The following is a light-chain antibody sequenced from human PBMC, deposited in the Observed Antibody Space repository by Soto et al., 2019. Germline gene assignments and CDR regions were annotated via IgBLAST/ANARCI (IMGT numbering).Light chain of an antibody. CDR3: QQTNIFPFT. Sequence: DIQMTQSPSSVSASVGERVTFTCRASQGISSWLAWYQQKPGKAPKLLIYAASTLQGAVPSRFSGRGSGPDFSHTISSLQPEDFATYYCQQTNIFPFTVGQGTKLEIK. CDR1: QGISSW. V-gene: IGKV1D-12*01. J-gene: IGKJ2*01. CDR2: AAS.